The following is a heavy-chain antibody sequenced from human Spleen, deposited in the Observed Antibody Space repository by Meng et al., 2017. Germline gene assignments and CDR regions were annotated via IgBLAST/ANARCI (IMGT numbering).Heavy chain of an antibody. CDR2: ISGSGDNT. Sequence: GESLKISCAASGFTFSSYTMSWVRQAPGKGLEWVSAISGSGDNTYYVDSVKGRFTISRDDAKNTVYLQMNSLRAEDTAVYYCARDADWVIFDHWGQGALVTVSS. CDR1: GFTFSSYT. V-gene: IGHV3-23*01. D-gene: IGHD3-9*01. CDR3: ARDADWVIFDH. J-gene: IGHJ4*02.